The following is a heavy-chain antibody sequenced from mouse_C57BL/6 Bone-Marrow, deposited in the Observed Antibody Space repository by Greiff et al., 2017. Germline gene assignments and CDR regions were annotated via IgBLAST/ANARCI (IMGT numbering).Heavy chain of an antibody. Sequence: QVQLQQPGAELVQPGASVKMSCKASGYTFTSYWITWVKQRPGQGLEWIGDIYPGSGSTNYNEKFKSKATLTVDTSSSTAYMQLSSLTSKDSSVYYCARGSHDYWGQGTTRTVSS. CDR2: IYPGSGST. J-gene: IGHJ2*01. CDR1: GYTFTSYW. CDR3: ARGSHDY. D-gene: IGHD1-1*02. V-gene: IGHV1-55*01.